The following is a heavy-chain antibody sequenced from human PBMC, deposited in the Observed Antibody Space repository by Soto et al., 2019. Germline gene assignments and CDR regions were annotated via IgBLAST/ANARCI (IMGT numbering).Heavy chain of an antibody. CDR1: GYSFTSYW. D-gene: IGHD6-13*01. V-gene: IGHV5-51*01. J-gene: IGHJ3*02. Sequence: PGESLKISCKGSGYSFTSYWIGWVRQMPGKGLEWMGIIYPGDSDTRYSPSFQGQVTISADKSISTAYLQWSSLKASDTAMYYCASSTIAAADFLRAFDIWGQGTMVTVSS. CDR2: IYPGDSDT. CDR3: ASSTIAAADFLRAFDI.